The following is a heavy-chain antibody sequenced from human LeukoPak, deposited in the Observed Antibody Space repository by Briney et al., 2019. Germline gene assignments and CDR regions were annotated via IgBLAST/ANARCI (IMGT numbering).Heavy chain of an antibody. CDR1: GYTFTGYY. CDR3: ARTYYYDSSGYYDFQH. V-gene: IGHV1-2*02. J-gene: IGHJ1*01. Sequence: ASVKVSCKASGYTFTGYYMHWVRQAPGQGLEWMVWINPNSGGTNYAQKFQGRVTMTRDTSISTAYMELSRLRSDDTAVYYCARTYYYDSSGYYDFQHWGQGTLVTVSS. CDR2: INPNSGGT. D-gene: IGHD3-22*01.